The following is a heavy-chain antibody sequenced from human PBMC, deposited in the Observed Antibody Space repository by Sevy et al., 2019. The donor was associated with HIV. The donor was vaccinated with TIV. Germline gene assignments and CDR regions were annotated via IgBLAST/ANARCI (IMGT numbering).Heavy chain of an antibody. V-gene: IGHV3-33*06. CDR2: IWYDGSYK. CDR1: GFTFSNYG. D-gene: IGHD3-3*01. Sequence: GGSLRLSCAASGFTFSNYGMHWVRQAPGKGLEWMAVIWYDGSYKYYADSVKGRFTISRDNTKSTLYLQMNSLRAEDTAVYYCAKTFAIFGVLMSPDFDPWGQGTLVTVSS. CDR3: AKTFAIFGVLMSPDFDP. J-gene: IGHJ5*02.